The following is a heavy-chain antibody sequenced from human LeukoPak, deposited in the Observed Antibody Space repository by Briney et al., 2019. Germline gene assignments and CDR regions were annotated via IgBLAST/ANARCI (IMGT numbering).Heavy chain of an antibody. CDR1: GGTFSSYA. CDR3: ARGVVIAATTTYYYYYMDV. CDR2: IIPIFGTA. D-gene: IGHD3-3*01. J-gene: IGHJ6*03. Sequence: SVKVSCKASGGTFSSYAISWVRQAPGQGLEWMGGIIPIFGTANYAQKFQGRVTITADESTSTAYMGLSSLRSEDTAVYYCARGVVIAATTTYYYYYMDVWGKGTTVTVSS. V-gene: IGHV1-69*01.